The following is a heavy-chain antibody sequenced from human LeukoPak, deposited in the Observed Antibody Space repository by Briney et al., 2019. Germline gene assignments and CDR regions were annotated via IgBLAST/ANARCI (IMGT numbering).Heavy chain of an antibody. Sequence: GGSPRLSCAASGFTFSSYSMNWVRQAPGKGLEWVSSISSSSSYIYYADSVKGRFTISRDNAKNSLYLQMNSLRAEDTAVYYRARDPITMIVLGLVYFDYWGQGTLVTVSS. CDR1: GFTFSSYS. J-gene: IGHJ4*02. CDR2: ISSSSSYI. CDR3: ARDPITMIVLGLVYFDY. D-gene: IGHD3-22*01. V-gene: IGHV3-21*01.